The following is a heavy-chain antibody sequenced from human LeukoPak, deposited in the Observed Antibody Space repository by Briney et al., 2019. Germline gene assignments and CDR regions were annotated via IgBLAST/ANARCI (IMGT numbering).Heavy chain of an antibody. CDR1: GFTFSSYW. J-gene: IGHJ5*02. CDR2: INSDGSST. CDR3: ASFGQQPQFDP. D-gene: IGHD6-13*01. Sequence: PGGSLRLSCAASGFTFSSYWMHWVRQAPGKGLVWVSRINSDGSSTSYADSVKGRFTTSRDNAKNTLYLQMNSLRAEDTAVYYCASFGQQPQFDPWGQGTLVTVSS. V-gene: IGHV3-74*01.